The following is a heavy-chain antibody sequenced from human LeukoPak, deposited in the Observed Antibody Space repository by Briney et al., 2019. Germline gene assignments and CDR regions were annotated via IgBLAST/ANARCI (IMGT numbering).Heavy chain of an antibody. CDR2: IIPIFGTA. D-gene: IGHD2-15*01. CDR3: AREGSDGYYGMDV. V-gene: IGHV1-69*13. J-gene: IGHJ6*02. Sequence: SVKVSCKASGGTFSSYAISWVRQAPGQGLEWMGGIIPIFGTANYAQKFQGRVTITAGESTSTAYMELSSLRSEDTAVYYCAREGSDGYYGMDVWGQGTTVTVSS. CDR1: GGTFSSYA.